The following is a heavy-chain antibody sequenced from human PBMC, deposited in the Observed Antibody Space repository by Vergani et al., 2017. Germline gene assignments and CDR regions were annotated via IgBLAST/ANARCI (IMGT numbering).Heavy chain of an antibody. D-gene: IGHD3-10*01. Sequence: EVQLLESGGGLVQPGGSRRLSCAGAGFTFDTYTMAYVRQAPGKGLEWVATISSGGGDIFYADSATGRFTISRDNSKYTLFLQMNSLKDEDTAVYYCTTAWGLYYLHGEYFEYWGRGTLVSVSS. CDR3: TTAWGLYYLHGEYFEY. V-gene: IGHV3-23*01. CDR2: ISSGGGDI. J-gene: IGHJ1*01. CDR1: GFTFDTYT.